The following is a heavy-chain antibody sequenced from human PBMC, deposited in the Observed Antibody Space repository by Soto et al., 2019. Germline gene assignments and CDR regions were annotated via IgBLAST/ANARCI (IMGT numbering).Heavy chain of an antibody. J-gene: IGHJ4*02. CDR1: GYTFTENG. CDR2: INAGNGNT. CDR3: ARGDFYGPFEN. Sequence: GASVKVSCKASGYTFTENGMHWARQAPGQRLEWMGWINAGNGNTQFSQKFQDRVTITRDTSASIAYMDLSSLRSEDTAIYCCARGDFYGPFENWGQGTLVTVSS. D-gene: IGHD3-10*01. V-gene: IGHV1-3*01.